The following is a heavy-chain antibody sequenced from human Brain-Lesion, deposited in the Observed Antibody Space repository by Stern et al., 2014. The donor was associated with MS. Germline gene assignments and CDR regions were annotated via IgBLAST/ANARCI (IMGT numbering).Heavy chain of an antibody. J-gene: IGHJ4*02. CDR3: ATLSPGAGGNYYRHFDY. CDR2: FDPEDGET. D-gene: IGHD1-26*01. Sequence: QVQLVPSGAEVKKPGASVKVSCKVSGYTLTEFSMHWVRQAPRKGLEWMGGFDPEDGETIYAQKVQGRVTMTEDTSTDTAYMELSSLRSEDTAVYYCATLSPGAGGNYYRHFDYWGQGTLVTVSS. V-gene: IGHV1-24*01. CDR1: GYTLTEFS.